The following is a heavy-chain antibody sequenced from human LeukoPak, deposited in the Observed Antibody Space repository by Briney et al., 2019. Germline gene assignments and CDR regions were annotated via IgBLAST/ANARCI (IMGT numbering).Heavy chain of an antibody. CDR3: ARGSSGWRSGGDY. V-gene: IGHV3-21*01. Sequence: PGGSLRLSCAASGLTFSSYEMNWVRQAPGKGLEWVSSISSSSSYIYYADSVKGRFTISRDNAKNSLYLQMNSLRAEDTAVYYCARGSSGWRSGGDYWGQGTLVTVSS. J-gene: IGHJ4*02. CDR1: GLTFSSYE. D-gene: IGHD6-19*01. CDR2: ISSSSSYI.